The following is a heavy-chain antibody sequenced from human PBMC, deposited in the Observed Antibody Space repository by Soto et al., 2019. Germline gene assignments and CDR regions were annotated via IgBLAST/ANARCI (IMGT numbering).Heavy chain of an antibody. CDR1: GYTFTSYG. CDR2: ISAYNGNT. Sequence: AXVKVSCKASGYTFTSYGIRWVRQAPGQGLEWMGWISAYNGNTNYAQKLQGRVTMTTDTSTSTAYMELRSLRSDDTAVYYCALTIVDTAMVNFDYWGQGTLVTVS. D-gene: IGHD5-18*01. V-gene: IGHV1-18*01. CDR3: ALTIVDTAMVNFDY. J-gene: IGHJ4*02.